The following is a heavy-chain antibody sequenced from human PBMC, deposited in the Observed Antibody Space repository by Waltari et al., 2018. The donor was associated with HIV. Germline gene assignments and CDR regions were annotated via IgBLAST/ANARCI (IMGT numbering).Heavy chain of an antibody. CDR2: IYPGDSTT. CDR1: GYSSTSHW. CDR3: ARRLLDTAPLSDGMDV. D-gene: IGHD5-18*01. Sequence: EVQLVQSGAEVKKPGESLKISCKGSGYSSTSHWIGWVRQMPGKGLEWMGIIYPGDSTTSYSPSFQGQVTISADKSISTAYLQWSSLKASDTAMYYCARRLLDTAPLSDGMDVWGQGTTVTVSS. J-gene: IGHJ6*02. V-gene: IGHV5-51*01.